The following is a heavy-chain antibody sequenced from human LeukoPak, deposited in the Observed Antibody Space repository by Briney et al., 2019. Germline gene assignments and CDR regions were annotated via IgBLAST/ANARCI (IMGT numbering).Heavy chain of an antibody. Sequence: SETLSLTCIVSGGSISSYYWSWIRQPPGKGLEWIGDIYTSGNTNHNPSLKSRVTISVDTSKSQFSLKLSSVTAADTAVYYCARQVAAAGTGWFDPWGQGTLVTVSS. V-gene: IGHV4-4*09. CDR3: ARQVAAAGTGWFDP. CDR1: GGSISSYY. CDR2: IYTSGNT. D-gene: IGHD6-13*01. J-gene: IGHJ5*02.